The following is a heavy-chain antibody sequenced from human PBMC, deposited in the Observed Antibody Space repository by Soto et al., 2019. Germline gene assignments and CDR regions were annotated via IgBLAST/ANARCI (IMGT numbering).Heavy chain of an antibody. CDR1: GFSLSTSGVG. CDR3: AHRPGAAAGNWNEYYFDY. D-gene: IGHD6-13*01. CDR2: IYWDDDK. J-gene: IGHJ4*02. Sequence: QITLKESGPTLVKPTQTLTLTCTFSGFSLSTSGVGVGWIRQPPGKALEWLALIYWDDDKRYSPSLKSRLTITKDTSKNQVVLTMTNMDPVDTATYYCAHRPGAAAGNWNEYYFDYWGQGTLVTVSS. V-gene: IGHV2-5*02.